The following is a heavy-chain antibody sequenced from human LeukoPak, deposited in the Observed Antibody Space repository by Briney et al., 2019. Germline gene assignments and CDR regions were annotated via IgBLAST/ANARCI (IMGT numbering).Heavy chain of an antibody. CDR2: INYSGST. D-gene: IGHD6-6*01. V-gene: IGHV4-34*01. Sequence: SETLSLTCTVSGGSISSYYWSWICQPPGKGLEWIGEINYSGSTNYNPSLKSRVTISVDTSKNQFSLKLSSVTAADTAVYYCAREAIEQLAPFYYYYYGMDVWGQGTTVTVSS. CDR1: GGSISSYY. CDR3: AREAIEQLAPFYYYYYGMDV. J-gene: IGHJ6*02.